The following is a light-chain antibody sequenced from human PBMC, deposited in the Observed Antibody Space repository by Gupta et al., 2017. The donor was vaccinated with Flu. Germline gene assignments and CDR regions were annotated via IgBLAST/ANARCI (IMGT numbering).Light chain of an antibody. CDR2: QAS. CDR3: QQYSSYSGYS. V-gene: IGKV1-5*03. CDR1: QTINNW. J-gene: IGKJ2*03. Sequence: DIQMPQSPSTLSASVGDRVTITCRASQTINNWLAWYQQKPGKAPKLLIYQASILESGVPSRFSGSGSGTEYTLTISCLQPDDFAAYYCQQYSSYSGYSFGQGTKLEIK.